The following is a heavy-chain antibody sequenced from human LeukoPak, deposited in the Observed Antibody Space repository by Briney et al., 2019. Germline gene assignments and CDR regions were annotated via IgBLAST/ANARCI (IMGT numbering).Heavy chain of an antibody. J-gene: IGHJ4*02. CDR2: ISGSGGST. D-gene: IGHD6-13*01. Sequence: GGSLRLSCAASGFTLSSYAMSWVRQAPGKGLEWVSAISGSGGSTYYADSVKGRFTISRDNSKNTLYLQMNSLRAEDTAVYYCAKVDSSSWYLDYWGQGTLVTVSS. V-gene: IGHV3-23*01. CDR1: GFTLSSYA. CDR3: AKVDSSSWYLDY.